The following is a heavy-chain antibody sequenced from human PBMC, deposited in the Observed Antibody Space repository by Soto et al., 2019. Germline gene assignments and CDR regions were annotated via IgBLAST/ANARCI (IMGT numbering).Heavy chain of an antibody. Sequence: PEGSLRRSCAASGCTFDDYAMHWVRQVPGKGLEWVSGINWNSGSIGYGDSVKGRFAISRDNAKNSLHLQMNSLSAEDTAFYYCVKDESINWYSGHFRHWGQGTLVTVSS. CDR2: INWNSGSI. J-gene: IGHJ1*01. CDR1: GCTFDDYA. CDR3: VKDESINWYSGHFRH. V-gene: IGHV3-9*01. D-gene: IGHD6-13*01.